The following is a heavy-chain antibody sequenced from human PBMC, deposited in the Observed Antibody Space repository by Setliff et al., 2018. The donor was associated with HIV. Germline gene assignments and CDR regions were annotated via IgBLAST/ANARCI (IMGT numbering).Heavy chain of an antibody. CDR1: GDTLTKLS. V-gene: IGHV1-24*01. Sequence: ASVKVSCKVSGDTLTKLSIYWVRQAPGKGLEWMGGFDHEEGKIIYAQKFQGRVSMTEGTSTDTAYMDLSSLRSDDTAVYHCAAPSSVYIFGVLTPVSFDYWGQGTLVTVSS. J-gene: IGHJ4*02. CDR3: AAPSSVYIFGVLTPVSFDY. D-gene: IGHD3-3*02. CDR2: FDHEEGKI.